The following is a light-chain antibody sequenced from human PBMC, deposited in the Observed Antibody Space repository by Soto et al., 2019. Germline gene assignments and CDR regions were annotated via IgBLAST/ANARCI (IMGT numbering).Light chain of an antibody. CDR2: AVN. Sequence: QLVLTQPPSASGSPGQSVTISCTGTSSDVGAYNYVSWYQQEPGKAPKLMIYAVNKRPSGVPDRFSGSKSGNTASLTVSGLRAADEADYFCSSYAGGNNIMVFGGGTQLTVL. V-gene: IGLV2-8*01. CDR1: SSDVGAYNY. CDR3: SSYAGGNNIMV. J-gene: IGLJ2*01.